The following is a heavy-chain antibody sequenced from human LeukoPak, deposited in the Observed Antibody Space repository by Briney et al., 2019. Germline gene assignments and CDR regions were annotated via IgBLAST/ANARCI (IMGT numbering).Heavy chain of an antibody. Sequence: PGGSLRLSCAASGFTFSSYAMSWVRQAPGKGLEWVSAISGSGGSTYYADSVKGRFTISRDNSKSTLYLQMNSLRAEDTAVYYCAKDARGPRSYSYFDYWGQGTLVTVSS. V-gene: IGHV3-23*01. CDR1: GFTFSSYA. CDR2: ISGSGGST. CDR3: AKDARGPRSYSYFDY. J-gene: IGHJ4*02. D-gene: IGHD1-26*01.